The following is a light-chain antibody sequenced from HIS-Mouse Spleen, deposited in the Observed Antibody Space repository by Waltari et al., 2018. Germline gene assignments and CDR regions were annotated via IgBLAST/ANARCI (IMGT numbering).Light chain of an antibody. Sequence: QSALTQPASVSGSPGQSITISCTGTSRDVGCYNLFSWYQQHTGKAPKLMIYEGSKRPSGVSNRFSGSKSGNTASLTISGLQAEDEADYYCCSYAGSSPYVVFGGGTKLTVL. J-gene: IGLJ2*01. CDR1: SRDVGCYNL. CDR2: EGS. V-gene: IGLV2-23*01. CDR3: CSYAGSSPYVV.